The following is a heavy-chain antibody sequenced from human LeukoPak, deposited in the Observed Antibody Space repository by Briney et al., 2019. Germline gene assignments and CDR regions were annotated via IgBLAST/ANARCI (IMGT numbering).Heavy chain of an antibody. CDR3: ARDLIHRDDYNAA. CDR1: GASISNFY. Sequence: SETLSLTCTISGASISNFYWSWIRQPPGKGLEWIGSINYSGSTNYNPSLKSRVTISIDTSKNQISLNLSSVTAADTAMYYCARDLIHRDDYNAAWGQGALVSVSS. V-gene: IGHV4-59*01. CDR2: INYSGST. J-gene: IGHJ5*02. D-gene: IGHD5-24*01.